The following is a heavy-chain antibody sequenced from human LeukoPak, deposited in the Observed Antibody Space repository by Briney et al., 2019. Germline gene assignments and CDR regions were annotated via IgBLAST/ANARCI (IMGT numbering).Heavy chain of an antibody. D-gene: IGHD2-21*02. J-gene: IGHJ4*02. V-gene: IGHV1-18*01. CDR3: ARGGSIVVVTVAFDY. Sequence: ASVKVSCKASGYTFTSYAISWVRQAPGQGLEWMGWISAYNGNTNYAQKLQGRVTMTTDTSTSTAYMELRSLRSDDTAVYYCARGGSIVVVTVAFDYWGQGTLVTVSS. CDR2: ISAYNGNT. CDR1: GYTFTSYA.